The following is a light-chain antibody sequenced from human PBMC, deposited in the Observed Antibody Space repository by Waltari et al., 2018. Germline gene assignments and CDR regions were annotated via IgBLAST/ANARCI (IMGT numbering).Light chain of an antibody. CDR3: QQYYSSPYT. CDR2: WAS. V-gene: IGKV4-1*01. CDR1: QTVLYSSNNKDY. Sequence: DIVMTQSPDSLAVSLGARATIDCKSNQTVLYSSNNKDYLAWYQQKPGQPPKLVFYWASTRESGFPDRFSASGSGTDFTLTISSLQAEDVAVYYCQQYYSSPYTFGQGTKLEIK. J-gene: IGKJ2*01.